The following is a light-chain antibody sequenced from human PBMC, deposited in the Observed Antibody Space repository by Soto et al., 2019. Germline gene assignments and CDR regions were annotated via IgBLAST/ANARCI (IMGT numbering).Light chain of an antibody. CDR2: AAS. Sequence: DIQMTQSPSSLSASVGDRVTITCRASQGIGNDLGWYQQKPGRAPKRLIFAASSLEGGVPSRFSGGGSGTQFTLTISSLQPEDSATYYCLQHNSYPYTFGQGTKLEIK. CDR3: LQHNSYPYT. V-gene: IGKV1-17*01. J-gene: IGKJ2*01. CDR1: QGIGND.